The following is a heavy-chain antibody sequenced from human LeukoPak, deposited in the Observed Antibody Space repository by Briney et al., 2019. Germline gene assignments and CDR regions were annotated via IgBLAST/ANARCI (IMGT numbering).Heavy chain of an antibody. CDR3: ARAVGTSRNFFDY. Sequence: SETLSLTCTVSGYSISSGFYWVWIRQPPGKGLECIGSIYHSGSTYYNPSLKSRVTISVDTSKNQFSLNLSSVTAADTAMYYCARAVGTSRNFFDYWGQGTLVTVSS. V-gene: IGHV4-38-2*02. CDR2: IYHSGST. D-gene: IGHD4-23*01. CDR1: GYSISSGFY. J-gene: IGHJ4*02.